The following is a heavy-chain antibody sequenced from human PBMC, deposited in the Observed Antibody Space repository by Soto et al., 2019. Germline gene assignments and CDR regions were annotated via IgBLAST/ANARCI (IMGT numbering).Heavy chain of an antibody. V-gene: IGHV1-18*01. J-gene: IGHJ6*02. CDR2: ISAYNGNT. D-gene: IGHD1-7*01. CDR1: GYTFTSYG. CDR3: ARVITGTTFYYYYGMDV. Sequence: QVQLVQSGAEVKKPGASVKVSCKASGYTFTSYGINWVRQAPGQGLEWMGWISAYNGNTNYAQKLQGRVTMTTDTSTSTAYMELRSLRSDVTAVYYCARVITGTTFYYYYGMDVWGQGTTVTVSS.